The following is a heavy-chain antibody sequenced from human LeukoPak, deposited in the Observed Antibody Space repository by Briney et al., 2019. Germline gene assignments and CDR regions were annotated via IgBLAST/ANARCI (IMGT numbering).Heavy chain of an antibody. CDR2: ISGSASST. CDR3: AKGVTATRPDYFDN. J-gene: IGHJ4*02. V-gene: IGHV3-23*01. CDR1: GFTFSNYA. Sequence: PGGSLRLSCAASGFTFSNYAMSWVRQAPGKGLEWVSTISGSASSTYNAESVRGRFTVSRDNSKNTLPLQMNSLTAEDTAVYFCAKGVTATRPDYFDNWGQGTLVSVSS. D-gene: IGHD1-20*01.